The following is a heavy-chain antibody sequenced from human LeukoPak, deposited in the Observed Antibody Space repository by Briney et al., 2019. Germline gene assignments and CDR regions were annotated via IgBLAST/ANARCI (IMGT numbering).Heavy chain of an antibody. Sequence: PAETLSLTCTVSGGSISSYYWSWIRQPPGKGLECIGYIYYSGSTNYNPSLKSRVTISVDTSKNQFSLKLSSVTAADTAVYYCASRDGYNSFDYWGQGTLVTVSS. CDR2: IYYSGST. D-gene: IGHD5-24*01. CDR3: ASRDGYNSFDY. V-gene: IGHV4-59*01. CDR1: GGSISSYY. J-gene: IGHJ4*02.